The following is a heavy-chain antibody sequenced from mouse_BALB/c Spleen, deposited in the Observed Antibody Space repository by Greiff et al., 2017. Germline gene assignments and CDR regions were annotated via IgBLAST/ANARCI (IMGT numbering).Heavy chain of an antibody. CDR1: GFTFTDYY. D-gene: IGHD1-3*01. CDR3: AIKDDSWYFDV. Sequence: EVMLVESGGGLVQPGGSLRLSCATSGFTFTDYYMSWVRQPPGKALEWLGFIRNKANGYTTEYSASVKGRFTISRDNSQSILYLQMNTLRAEDSATYYCAIKDDSWYFDVFVALPTVTVSS. J-gene: IGHJ1*01. V-gene: IGHV7-3*02. CDR2: IRNKANGYTT.